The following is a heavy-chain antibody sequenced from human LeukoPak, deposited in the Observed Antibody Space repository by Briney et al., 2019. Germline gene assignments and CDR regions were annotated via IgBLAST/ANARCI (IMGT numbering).Heavy chain of an antibody. CDR2: INHSGST. V-gene: IGHV4-34*01. CDR3: ARGRVAVAGTNFDY. Sequence: SETLSRTCAVYGGSFSGYYWSWIRQPPGKGLEWIGEINHSGSTNYNPSLKSRVTISVDTSKYQFSLKLSSVTAADTAVYYCARGRVAVAGTNFDYWGQGTLVTVSS. D-gene: IGHD6-19*01. CDR1: GGSFSGYY. J-gene: IGHJ4*02.